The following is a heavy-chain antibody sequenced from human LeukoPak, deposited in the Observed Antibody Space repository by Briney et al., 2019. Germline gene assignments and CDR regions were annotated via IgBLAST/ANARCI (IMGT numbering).Heavy chain of an antibody. V-gene: IGHV3-23*01. CDR2: ISGSGGST. CDR3: AKDPYVHMIVVVNEAWFDP. J-gene: IGHJ5*02. Sequence: GGSLRLSCAASGFTFSSYAMSWVRQAPGKGLEWVSAISGSGGSTYYADSVKGRFTISRDNSKNTLYLQMNSLRAEDTAVYYCAKDPYVHMIVVVNEAWFDPWGQGTLVTVSS. D-gene: IGHD3-22*01. CDR1: GFTFSSYA.